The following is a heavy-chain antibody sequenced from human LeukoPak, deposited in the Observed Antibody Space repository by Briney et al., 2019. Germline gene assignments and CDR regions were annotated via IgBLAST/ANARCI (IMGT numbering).Heavy chain of an antibody. CDR2: IYYSGST. V-gene: IGHV4-59*01. D-gene: IGHD3-16*02. CDR3: ARVGGIYDYVWGSYRHDPFDI. Sequence: SETLSLTCTVSGGSISSYYWSWIRQPPGKGLECIYYSGSTNFNPSLKSRVTISVDTSKNQFSLKLYSVTAADTAVYYCARVGGIYDYVWGSYRHDPFDIWGQGTMVTVSS. J-gene: IGHJ3*02. CDR1: GGSISSYY.